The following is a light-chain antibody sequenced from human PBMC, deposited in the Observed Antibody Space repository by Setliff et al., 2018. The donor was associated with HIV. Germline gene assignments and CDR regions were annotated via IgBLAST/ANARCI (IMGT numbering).Light chain of an antibody. V-gene: IGLV2-14*01. CDR2: EVN. J-gene: IGLJ1*01. CDR1: SSDIGLYNF. Sequence: QSALTQPASVSGSPGQSITISCTGSSSDIGLYNFVSWYQQHPGKAPKLIIYEVNNRPSGVSSRFSGSKSGNTASLTISGLQAEDEADYYCSSYTIETSYVFGTGTKVPS. CDR3: SSYTIETSYV.